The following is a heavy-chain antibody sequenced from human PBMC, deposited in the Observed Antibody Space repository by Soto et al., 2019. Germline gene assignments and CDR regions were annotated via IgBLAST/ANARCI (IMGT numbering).Heavy chain of an antibody. V-gene: IGHV4-34*01. D-gene: IGHD3-22*01. Sequence: QVQLQQWGAGLLKPSETLSLTCAVYGGSFSGYYWSWIRQPPGKGLEWIGEINHSGSTNYNPSLKSRVTISVDTSKNQFSLQLSSVTAADTAVYYCARGDYYDSSGYRPFVRYYGMDVWGQGTTVTVSS. J-gene: IGHJ6*02. CDR3: ARGDYYDSSGYRPFVRYYGMDV. CDR1: GGSFSGYY. CDR2: INHSGST.